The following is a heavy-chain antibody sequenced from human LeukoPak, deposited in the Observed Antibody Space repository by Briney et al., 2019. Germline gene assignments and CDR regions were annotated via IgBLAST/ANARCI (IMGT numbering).Heavy chain of an antibody. Sequence: GGSLRLSCAASGFTFTTYSIHWLRQAPGKGPEWVARISYDGSDQYYADSVKGRFTISRDDPKNTVYLQMNSLRPEDTAVYYCAKDHFAYGDSSDFDYWGQGTLVIVSS. J-gene: IGHJ4*02. V-gene: IGHV3-30-3*02. CDR1: GFTFTTYS. CDR2: ISYDGSDQ. D-gene: IGHD4-17*01. CDR3: AKDHFAYGDSSDFDY.